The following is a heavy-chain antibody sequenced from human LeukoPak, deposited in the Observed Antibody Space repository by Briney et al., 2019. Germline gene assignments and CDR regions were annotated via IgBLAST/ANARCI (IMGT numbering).Heavy chain of an antibody. CDR2: ISSSSSYI. D-gene: IGHD6-13*01. V-gene: IGHV3-21*01. CDR1: GFTFSSYS. CDR3: ASVVAAAGIP. J-gene: IGHJ5*02. Sequence: PGGSLRLSCAASGFTFSSYSMNWVRQAPGKGLEWVLSISSSSSYIYYADSVKGRFTISRDNAKNSLYLQMNSLRAEDTAVYYCASVVAAAGIPWGQGTLVTVSS.